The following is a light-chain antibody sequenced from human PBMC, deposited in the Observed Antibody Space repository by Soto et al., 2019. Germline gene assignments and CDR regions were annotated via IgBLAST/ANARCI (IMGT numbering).Light chain of an antibody. CDR3: QKYNTAPQT. J-gene: IGKJ1*01. CDR2: AAS. Sequence: DIQMTQSPSSLSASVGDRVTITCRASQGIIGYVAWFQQKPGKAPKLLIYAASTLHSGVPSRFSGSGAGTDFTLTISSLQPEDVATYYCQKYNTAPQTFGQGTKVEIK. V-gene: IGKV1-27*01. CDR1: QGIIGY.